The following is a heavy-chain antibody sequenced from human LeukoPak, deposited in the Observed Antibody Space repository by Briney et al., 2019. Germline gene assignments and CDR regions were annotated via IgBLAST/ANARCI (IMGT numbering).Heavy chain of an antibody. V-gene: IGHV5-51*01. CDR3: ARHLLLGDYYYYYYMDV. CDR2: IYPGDSDT. D-gene: IGHD1-26*01. CDR1: GYSFTSYW. Sequence: GESLKISCKGSGYSFTSYWIGWVRQMPGKGLEWMGIIYPGDSDTRYSPSFQGQVTISADKSISTAYLQWSSLKASDTAMYYCARHLLLGDYYYYYYMDVWGKGTMVTVSS. J-gene: IGHJ6*03.